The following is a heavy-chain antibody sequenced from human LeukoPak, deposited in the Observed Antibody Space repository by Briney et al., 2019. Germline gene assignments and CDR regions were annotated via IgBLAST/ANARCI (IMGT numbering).Heavy chain of an antibody. Sequence: GGSLRLSCAASGFTFSSYSMNWVRQAPGKGLGWVSSISSSSSYIYYADSVKGRFTISRDNAKNSLYLQMNSLRAEDTAVYYCARDLYDYGDYVGYWGQGTLVTVSS. V-gene: IGHV3-21*01. CDR1: GFTFSSYS. J-gene: IGHJ4*02. CDR3: ARDLYDYGDYVGY. D-gene: IGHD4-17*01. CDR2: ISSSSSYI.